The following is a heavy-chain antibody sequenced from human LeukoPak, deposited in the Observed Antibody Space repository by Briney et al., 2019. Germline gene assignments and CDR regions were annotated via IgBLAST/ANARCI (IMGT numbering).Heavy chain of an antibody. D-gene: IGHD6-19*01. CDR3: ARGTASSGWPFDY. J-gene: IGHJ4*02. Sequence: SETLSLTCTASGGSISSYYCSWIRQPPGKGQEWIGYIYYSGSTNYNPSLKSRVSISEDTSKNQFSLKLSSVTAADTAVYYCARGTASSGWPFDYWGQRTLVTVSS. V-gene: IGHV4-59*12. CDR2: IYYSGST. CDR1: GGSISSYY.